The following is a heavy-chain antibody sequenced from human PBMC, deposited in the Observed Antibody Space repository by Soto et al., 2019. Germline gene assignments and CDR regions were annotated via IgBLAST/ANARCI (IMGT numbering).Heavy chain of an antibody. CDR3: ARDRPVDIVASDALDM. CDR1: GFTFSDYY. V-gene: IGHV3-11*01. D-gene: IGHD5-12*01. J-gene: IGHJ3*02. Sequence: GGSLRLSCAASGFTFSDYYMSWIRQAPGKGLEWVSYISSSGNTVFYADSVKGRVTISRDNGKNSLYLQMNSLRAEDTAVYFCARDRPVDIVASDALDMWGQGTMVTVSS. CDR2: ISSSGNTV.